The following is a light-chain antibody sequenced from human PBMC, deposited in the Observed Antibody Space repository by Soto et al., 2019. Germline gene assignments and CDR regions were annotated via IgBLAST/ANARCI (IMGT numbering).Light chain of an antibody. CDR3: QQYGSSPVT. CDR1: QSVSSSY. CDR2: GAS. J-gene: IGKJ1*01. V-gene: IGKV3-20*01. Sequence: EIVLTQSPGTLFLSLGERATLSCRASQSVSSSYLAWYQQKPGQAPRLLIYGASSRATGIPDRFSGSGSGTDFTLTISRLEPEDFAVYYCQQYGSSPVTFGQGTKVDIK.